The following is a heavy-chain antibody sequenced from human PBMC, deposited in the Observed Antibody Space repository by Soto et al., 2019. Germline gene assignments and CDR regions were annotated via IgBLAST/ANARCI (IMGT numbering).Heavy chain of an antibody. V-gene: IGHV1-46*01. CDR3: AREKEGYYYYSSGYLNWFDP. CDR2: INPSGGST. J-gene: IGHJ5*02. Sequence: ASVKVSCKASGYTFTSYYMHWVRQATGQGLEWMGIINPSGGSTSYAQKFQGRVTMTRDTSTSTVYMELSSLRSEDTAVYYCAREKEGYYYYSSGYLNWFDPWGQGTLVTVSS. CDR1: GYTFTSYY. D-gene: IGHD3-22*01.